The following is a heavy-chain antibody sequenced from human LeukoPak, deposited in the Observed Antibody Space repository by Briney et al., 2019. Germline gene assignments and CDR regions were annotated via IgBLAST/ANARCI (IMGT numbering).Heavy chain of an antibody. D-gene: IGHD2-2*01. CDR2: IRYDGSNK. V-gene: IGHV3-30*02. Sequence: PGGSLRLSCAASGFTFSSYGMHWVRQAPGKGLEWVAFIRYDGSNKYYADSVKGRFTISRDNSKNTLYLQMNSLRSDDTAVYYCATEGKKQLLQGDAFDVWGQGTMISVSS. CDR3: ATEGKKQLLQGDAFDV. CDR1: GFTFSSYG. J-gene: IGHJ3*01.